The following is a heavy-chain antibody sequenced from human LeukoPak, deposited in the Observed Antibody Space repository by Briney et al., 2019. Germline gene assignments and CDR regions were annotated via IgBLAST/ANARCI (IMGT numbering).Heavy chain of an antibody. CDR1: GFTFSSYG. D-gene: IGHD3-9*01. Sequence: GGSLRLSCAASGFTFSSYGLHWVRQAPGKGLESVAFIRYDGSNKYYADSVKGRFTISRDNSKNTLYLQMNSLRAEDTAVYYCAKDQRYFDWLLRGGRFDYWGQGTLVTVSS. CDR2: IRYDGSNK. CDR3: AKDQRYFDWLLRGGRFDY. J-gene: IGHJ4*02. V-gene: IGHV3-30*02.